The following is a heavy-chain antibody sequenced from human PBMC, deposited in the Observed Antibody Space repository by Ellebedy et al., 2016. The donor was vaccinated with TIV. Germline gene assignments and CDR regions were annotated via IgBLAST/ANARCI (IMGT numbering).Heavy chain of an antibody. CDR3: ASAKGVGYSSENAFDI. V-gene: IGHV1-18*01. CDR2: ISAYNGNT. J-gene: IGHJ3*02. D-gene: IGHD5-18*01. Sequence: ASVKVSCKASGYTFTSYGISWVRQAPGQGLEWMGWISAYNGNTNYAQKLQGRVTMTTDTSTSTAYMELRSLRSDDTAVYYCASAKGVGYSSENAFDIWGQGTMVTVSS. CDR1: GYTFTSYG.